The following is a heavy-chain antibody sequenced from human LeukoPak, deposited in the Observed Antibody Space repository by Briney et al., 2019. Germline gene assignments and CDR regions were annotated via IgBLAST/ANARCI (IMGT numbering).Heavy chain of an antibody. J-gene: IGHJ5*02. CDR2: IYPGDSDT. CDR3: ARLRYGSGREWDLSPTNWFDP. Sequence: GESLKISCKGSGYSFTSYWIGWVRQMPGKGLEWMGIIYPGDSDTRYSPSFQGQVTISADKSISTAYLQWSSLKASDTAMYYCARLRYGSGREWDLSPTNWFDPWGQGTLVTVSS. CDR1: GYSFTSYW. D-gene: IGHD3-10*01. V-gene: IGHV5-51*01.